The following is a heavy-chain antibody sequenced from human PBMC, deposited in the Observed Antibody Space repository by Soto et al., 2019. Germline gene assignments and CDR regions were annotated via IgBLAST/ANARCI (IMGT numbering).Heavy chain of an antibody. D-gene: IGHD3-10*01. CDR1: GYSLTIYW. J-gene: IGHJ6*02. CDR3: ARLSSPKYGTDV. Sequence: RGEALKGCWKGSGYSLTIYWVGWVRQMPGKGLEWMGRIDPSDSYTNYSPSFQGHVTISADKSISTAYLQWSSLKASDTAMYYCARLSSPKYGTDVWGQRTPVTVSS. CDR2: IDPSDSYT. V-gene: IGHV5-10-1*01.